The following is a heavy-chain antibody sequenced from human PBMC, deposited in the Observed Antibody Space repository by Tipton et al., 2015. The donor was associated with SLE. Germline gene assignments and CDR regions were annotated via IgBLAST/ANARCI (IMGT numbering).Heavy chain of an antibody. D-gene: IGHD5-18*01. V-gene: IGHV4-39*07. J-gene: IGHJ5*02. CDR2: VYYSGST. Sequence: TLSLTCSVSGVSIRDTSYYWGWIRQPPGKGLELIGTVYYSGSTYYNPSLERRLTISIDTPKNEFSLRLRSVTAADTAVYYCARGGIQLWNWFDPWGQGTLVTVSS. CDR1: GVSIRDTSYY. CDR3: ARGGIQLWNWFDP.